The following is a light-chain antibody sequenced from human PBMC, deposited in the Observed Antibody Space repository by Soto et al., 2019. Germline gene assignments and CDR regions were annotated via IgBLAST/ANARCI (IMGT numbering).Light chain of an antibody. Sequence: EIVMTQSPRTLSVSPGDRTTLSSRASQSISGNLVWYQQKPGQAPRLLIYVASARATGIPARFGGSGSGRELTLTISSLQSEDFAVYYCQQYNNWPQITFGQGTRLE. CDR3: QQYNNWPQIT. CDR1: QSISGN. CDR2: VAS. V-gene: IGKV3-15*01. J-gene: IGKJ5*01.